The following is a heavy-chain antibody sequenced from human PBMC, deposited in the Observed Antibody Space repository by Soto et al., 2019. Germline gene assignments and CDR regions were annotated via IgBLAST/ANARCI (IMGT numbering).Heavy chain of an antibody. Sequence: GETLKTCCKGSGYSFPSYRFCFVRQMAGKGLVWMGIIYPGDSATRYSPSLQGQVTISSDKTISTAYLQWSSLMASDTVMYYCAISEYYESSGSTWGQATLVTFSS. CDR3: AISEYYESSGST. CDR2: IYPGDSAT. CDR1: GYSFPSYR. D-gene: IGHD3-22*01. J-gene: IGHJ5*02. V-gene: IGHV5-51*01.